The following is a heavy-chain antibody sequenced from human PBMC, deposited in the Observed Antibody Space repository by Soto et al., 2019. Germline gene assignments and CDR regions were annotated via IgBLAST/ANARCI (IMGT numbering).Heavy chain of an antibody. D-gene: IGHD2-15*01. CDR1: GYTFTSYY. V-gene: IGHV1-46*01. CDR3: ARDRVVVVAASPYYYYGMDV. CDR2: INPSGGST. Sequence: QVQLVQSGAEVKKPGASVKVSCKASGYTFTSYYMHWVRQAPGQGLEWMGIINPSGGSTSYAQKFQGRFTMTRDTSTSTGYMELSSLRSEDTAVYYCARDRVVVVAASPYYYYGMDVWGQGTTVTVSS. J-gene: IGHJ6*02.